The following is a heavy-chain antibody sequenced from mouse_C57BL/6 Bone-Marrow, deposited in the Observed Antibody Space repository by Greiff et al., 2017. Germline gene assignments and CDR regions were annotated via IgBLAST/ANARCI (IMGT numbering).Heavy chain of an antibody. CDR1: GFTFTDYY. V-gene: IGHV1-36*01. Sequence: EVKLQQSGPVLVKPGPSVKISCKASGFTFTDYYMHWVKQSHGKSLEWICLVYPYNGGTSYNQKFKGQATLTVDTSSRTAYMELNSLTSEDSAVYYCARELRLYYYAMDYWGQGTSVTVSS. CDR3: ARELRLYYYAMDY. J-gene: IGHJ4*01. D-gene: IGHD1-1*01. CDR2: VYPYNGGT.